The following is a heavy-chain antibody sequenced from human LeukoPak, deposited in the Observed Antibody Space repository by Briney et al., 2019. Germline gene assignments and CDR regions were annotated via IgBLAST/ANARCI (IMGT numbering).Heavy chain of an antibody. Sequence: GSSVKVSCKASGGTFSSYAISWVRQAPGQGLEWMGWINPNSGGTNYAQKFQGRVTMTRDTSISTAYMELSRLRSDDTAVYYCASQSFEGFWFDPWGQGTLVTVSS. CDR2: INPNSGGT. V-gene: IGHV1-2*02. CDR1: GGTFSSYA. D-gene: IGHD3-10*01. J-gene: IGHJ5*02. CDR3: ASQSFEGFWFDP.